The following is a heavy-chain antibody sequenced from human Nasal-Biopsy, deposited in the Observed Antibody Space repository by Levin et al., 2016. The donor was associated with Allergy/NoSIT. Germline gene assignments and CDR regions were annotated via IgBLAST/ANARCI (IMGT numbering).Heavy chain of an antibody. Sequence: SETLSLTCTVSGDSISSGNYYWGWIRQPPGKGLEWIANIYYTGSTYYNPSLKSRVTILVDTSKNQFALKLNSVTAADTAVYYCARFGSEGSDHPWGQGILVTVSS. V-gene: IGHV4-39*06. D-gene: IGHD2-21*02. CDR1: GDSISSGNYY. CDR3: ARFGSEGSDHP. CDR2: IYYTGST. J-gene: IGHJ5*02.